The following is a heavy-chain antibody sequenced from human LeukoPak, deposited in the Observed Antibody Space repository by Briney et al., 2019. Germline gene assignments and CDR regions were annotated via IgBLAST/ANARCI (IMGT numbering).Heavy chain of an antibody. J-gene: IGHJ4*02. V-gene: IGHV4-4*02. CDR2: IYHSGST. D-gene: IGHD3-10*01. CDR1: GGSISSSNW. Sequence: PSETLSLTCAVSGGSISSSNWWSWVRQPPGKGLEWIGEIYHSGSTNYSPSLKSRVTISVDKSKNQFSLKLSSVTAADTAVYYCARVGGTGTYGSAYYWGQGTLVTVSS. CDR3: ARVGGTGTYGSAYY.